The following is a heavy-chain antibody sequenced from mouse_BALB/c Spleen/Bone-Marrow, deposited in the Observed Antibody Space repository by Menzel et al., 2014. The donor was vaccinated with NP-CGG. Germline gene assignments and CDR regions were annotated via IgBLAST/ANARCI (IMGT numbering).Heavy chain of an antibody. CDR3: ARRYYYYGSGDAMDY. CDR1: GHALTSYN. V-gene: IGHV1S135*01. J-gene: IGHJ4*01. Sequence: VQLQQSGPELVNPGASVKVSCKVSGHALTSYNMHWVKQRHGKSIEWIGYIDTYNGGTSYNQQFKGKATLTVDKSSSTAYMHLNSLTTEDSAVYYCARRYYYYGSGDAMDYWCQGTSVTVSS. D-gene: IGHD1-1*01. CDR2: IDTYNGGT.